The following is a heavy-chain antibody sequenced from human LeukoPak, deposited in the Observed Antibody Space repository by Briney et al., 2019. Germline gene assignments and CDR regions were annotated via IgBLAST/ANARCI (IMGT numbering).Heavy chain of an antibody. V-gene: IGHV4-59*01. CDR1: GGSISSYY. J-gene: IGHJ4*02. CDR2: IYYSGST. D-gene: IGHD5-12*01. CDR3: ARVSGYHWGSFYDY. Sequence: SETLSLTCTVSGGSISSYYWSWIRQPPGKGLEWIGYIYYSGSTNYNPSLKSRVTISVDTSKNQFSLKLSSVTAADTAVYYCARVSGYHWGSFYDYWGQGTLVTVSS.